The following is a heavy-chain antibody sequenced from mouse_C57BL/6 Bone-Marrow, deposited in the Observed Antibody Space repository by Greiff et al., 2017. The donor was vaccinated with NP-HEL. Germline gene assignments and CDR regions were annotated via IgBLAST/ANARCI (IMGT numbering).Heavy chain of an antibody. CDR1: GYTFTSYG. J-gene: IGHJ3*01. Sequence: QVQLKQSGAELARPGASVKLSCKASGYTFTSYGISWVKQRTGQGLEWIGEIYPRSGNTYYNEKFKGKATLTADKSSSTAYMELRSLTSEDSAGYVCARGGHYYSNYRFAYWGQGTLVTVSA. CDR2: IYPRSGNT. CDR3: ARGGHYYSNYRFAY. V-gene: IGHV1-81*01. D-gene: IGHD2-5*01.